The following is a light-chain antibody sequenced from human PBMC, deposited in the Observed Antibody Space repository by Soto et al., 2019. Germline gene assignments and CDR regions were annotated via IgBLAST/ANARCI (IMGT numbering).Light chain of an antibody. Sequence: DIQMTQSPSSLSASVGDRVTITCRASQRISNSLNWYQQKPGKAPDLLIYTTSSLQSGVPSRFSGSGSGTDFTLTISSLQPEEFATYYCQQSYSTPPTFGGGTNVEIK. CDR3: QQSYSTPPT. CDR1: QRISNS. V-gene: IGKV1-39*01. J-gene: IGKJ4*01. CDR2: TTS.